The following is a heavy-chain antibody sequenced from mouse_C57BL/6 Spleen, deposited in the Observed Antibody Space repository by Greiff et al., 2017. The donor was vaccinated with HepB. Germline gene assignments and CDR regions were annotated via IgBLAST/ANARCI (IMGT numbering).Heavy chain of an antibody. CDR1: GYSITSGYY. CDR2: ISYDGSN. V-gene: IGHV3-6*01. CDR3: ASYYQGAMDY. Sequence: EVQLVESGPGLVKPSQSLSLTCSVTGYSITSGYYWNWIRQFPGNKLEWMGYISYDGSNNYNPSLKNRISITRDTSKNQFFLKLNSVTTEDTATYYCASYYQGAMDYWGQGTSVTVSS. J-gene: IGHJ4*01. D-gene: IGHD1-1*01.